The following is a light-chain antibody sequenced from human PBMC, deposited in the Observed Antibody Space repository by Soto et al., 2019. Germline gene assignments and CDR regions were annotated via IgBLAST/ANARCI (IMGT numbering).Light chain of an antibody. J-gene: IGKJ5*01. CDR3: QQYNNDPIT. Sequence: DIQMTQSPSTLSASVGDRVTITCRASQRISGWLTWYQQKPGKAPKLLIYEASSLESGVPSRFSGSGFGTEFTLTISGLQPDDFASYYCQQYNNDPITFGQGTRLEMK. CDR1: QRISGW. V-gene: IGKV1-5*01. CDR2: EAS.